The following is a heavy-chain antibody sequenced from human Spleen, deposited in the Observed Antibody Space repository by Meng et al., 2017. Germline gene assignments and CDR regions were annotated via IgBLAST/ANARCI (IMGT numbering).Heavy chain of an antibody. CDR1: GGSFSDYY. CDR2: INHSGST. D-gene: IGHD3-22*01. J-gene: IGHJ4*02. V-gene: IGHV4-34*01. Sequence: QWHLQQWGPGLLKPSETLSLTCVVSGGSFSDYYWSWIRQPPGKGLEWIGEINHSGSTNYNPSLKSRVTISVDKSKNQFSLKLSSVTAADTAVYYCARGHHYYDSSGYGGWGQGTLVTVSS. CDR3: ARGHHYYDSSGYGG.